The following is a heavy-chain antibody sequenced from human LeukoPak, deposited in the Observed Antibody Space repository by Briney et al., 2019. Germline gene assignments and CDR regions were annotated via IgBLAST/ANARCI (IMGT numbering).Heavy chain of an antibody. CDR2: IKQDGSEK. J-gene: IGHJ4*02. CDR1: GFTFSSYW. V-gene: IGHV3-7*05. CDR3: ARGESWAFDY. Sequence: GGALRLSCAASGFTFSSYWMSWVRQAPGKGLEWVANIKQDGSEKYYGDSVKGRFTISRDNARTPLYLQLNSLRAEDTAVYFCARGESWAFDYWGQGTLVTVSS. D-gene: IGHD3-10*01.